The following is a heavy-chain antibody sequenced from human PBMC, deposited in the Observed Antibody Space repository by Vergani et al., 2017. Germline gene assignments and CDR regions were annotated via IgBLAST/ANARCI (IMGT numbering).Heavy chain of an antibody. Sequence: QVQLVESGGGVVQRGGSLRLSCATSGFTLSNYDMQWIRQGPGKGLEFVAFIQFDGSNQYYADSVKGRFTLSRDFSKNTLYLQMNSLRTDDTATYDCAKLCRGWGMNSWAQGT. V-gene: IGHV3-30*02. D-gene: IGHD3-16*01. J-gene: IGHJ4*02. CDR1: GFTLSNYD. CDR2: IQFDGSNQ. CDR3: AKLCRGWGMNS.